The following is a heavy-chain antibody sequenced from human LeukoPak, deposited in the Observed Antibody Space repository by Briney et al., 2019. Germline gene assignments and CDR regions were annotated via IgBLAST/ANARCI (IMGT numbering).Heavy chain of an antibody. V-gene: IGHV1-69*13. J-gene: IGHJ4*02. CDR1: GGTFSSYA. CDR3: ARGSAVGYCSGGSCRTFDY. D-gene: IGHD2-15*01. CDR2: IIPIFGTA. Sequence: SVKVSCKASGGTFSSYAISWVRQAPGQGLEWMGGIIPIFGTANYAQKFQGRVTITADESTSTAYMELSSLRSEDTAVYYCARGSAVGYCSGGSCRTFDYRGQGTLVTVSS.